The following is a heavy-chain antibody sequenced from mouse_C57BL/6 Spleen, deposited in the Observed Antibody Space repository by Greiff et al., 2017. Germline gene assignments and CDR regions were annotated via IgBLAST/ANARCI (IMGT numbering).Heavy chain of an antibody. J-gene: IGHJ3*01. D-gene: IGHD2-2*01. CDR3: AGKYGYDAGFAY. CDR2: IDPSDSYT. Sequence: VQLQQPGAELVKPGASVKLSCKASGYTFTSYWMQWVKQRPGQGLEWIGEIDPSDSYTNYNQKFKGKATLTVDTSSSTAYMQLSSLTSEDSAVYYCAGKYGYDAGFAYWGQGTLVTVSA. CDR1: GYTFTSYW. V-gene: IGHV1-50*01.